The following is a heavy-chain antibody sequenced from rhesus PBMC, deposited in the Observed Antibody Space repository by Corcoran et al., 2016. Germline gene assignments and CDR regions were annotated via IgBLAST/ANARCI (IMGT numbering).Heavy chain of an antibody. D-gene: IGHD1-26*01. CDR2: ISWDGGST. CDR1: GFTFDDYA. Sequence: DVQLVESGGALTQPGGSLRLSCAASGFTFDDYAMSWVRQAPGKGLEWVSRISWDGGSTYDADSVKGRFTISRDNAKNTLYLQMDRLRAEDTALYYCSRDNWSAWGQGVLVTVSS. CDR3: SRDNWSA. J-gene: IGHJ4*01. V-gene: IGHV3-134*01.